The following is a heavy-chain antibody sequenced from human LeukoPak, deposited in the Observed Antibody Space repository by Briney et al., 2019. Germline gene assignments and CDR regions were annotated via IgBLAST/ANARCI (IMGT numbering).Heavy chain of an antibody. Sequence: ASVKVSCKASGYTFTSYGISWVRQAPGQGLEWMGWISAYNGNTNYAQKLQGSVTMTTDTSTSTAYMELRSLRSDDTAVYYCARRVPTSPYNWFDPWGQGTLVTVSS. V-gene: IGHV1-18*01. J-gene: IGHJ5*02. CDR1: GYTFTSYG. CDR3: ARRVPTSPYNWFDP. D-gene: IGHD5-12*01. CDR2: ISAYNGNT.